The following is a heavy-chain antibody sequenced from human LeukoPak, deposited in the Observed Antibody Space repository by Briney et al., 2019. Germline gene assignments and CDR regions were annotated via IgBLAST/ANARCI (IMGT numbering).Heavy chain of an antibody. V-gene: IGHV3-74*01. CDR2: NPDGSTS. D-gene: IGHD3-10*01. J-gene: IGHJ4*02. CDR3: AKDLHYGSADY. Sequence: GGSLRLSCAASGFTFSNYWMHWVRQDPGKGLVWVSFNPDGSTSNYADSVKGRFTISRDNAKNALYLQVNSLRAEDTAVYYCAKDLHYGSADYWGQGTLVTVSS. CDR1: GFTFSNYW.